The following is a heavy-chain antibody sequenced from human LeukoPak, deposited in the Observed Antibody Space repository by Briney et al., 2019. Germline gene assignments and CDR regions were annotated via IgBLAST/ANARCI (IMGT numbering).Heavy chain of an antibody. D-gene: IGHD3-9*01. V-gene: IGHV4-30-2*01. Sequence: SQTLSLTCAVSGGSISSGGYSWSWIRQPPGKGLEWIGYIYHSGSTYYNPSLKSRVTMSVDTSKNQFSLKLSSVTAADTAVYYCARDHPHPDYDILTGYYIDYWGQGTLVTVSS. CDR3: ARDHPHPDYDILTGYYIDY. CDR1: GGSISSGGYS. J-gene: IGHJ4*02. CDR2: IYHSGST.